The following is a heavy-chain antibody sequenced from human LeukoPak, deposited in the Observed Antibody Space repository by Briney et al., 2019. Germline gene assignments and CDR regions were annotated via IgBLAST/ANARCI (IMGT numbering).Heavy chain of an antibody. Sequence: GGSLRLSCAASGFTFDDYTMHWVRQVPGKGLEWVSRISWNSGNIGYADSVKGRFTISRDNAKKTLYLQMNSLRAEDTAVYYCARDMVDWGQGTLVTVSS. D-gene: IGHD2-15*01. CDR3: ARDMVD. J-gene: IGHJ4*02. CDR1: GFTFDDYT. CDR2: ISWNSGNI. V-gene: IGHV3-9*01.